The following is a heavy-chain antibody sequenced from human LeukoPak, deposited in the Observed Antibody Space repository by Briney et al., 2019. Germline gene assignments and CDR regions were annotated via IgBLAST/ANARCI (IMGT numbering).Heavy chain of an antibody. CDR2: ISSSGGTI. Sequence: GGSLRLSCAASGFTFSDYYMNWIRQAPGKGLEWVSYISSSGGTIYYADSVKGRFTISRDNSKNTLYLQMNSLRADDTAVYYCARANGLLWFGESANWFDPWGQGTLVTVSS. CDR3: ARANGLLWFGESANWFDP. V-gene: IGHV3-11*01. J-gene: IGHJ5*02. D-gene: IGHD3-10*01. CDR1: GFTFSDYY.